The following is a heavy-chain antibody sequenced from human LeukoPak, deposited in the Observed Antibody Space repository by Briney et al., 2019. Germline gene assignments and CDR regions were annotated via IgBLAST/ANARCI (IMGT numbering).Heavy chain of an antibody. V-gene: IGHV3-53*04. J-gene: IGHJ1*01. CDR1: GXTASSNY. CDR3: ARGYGDYDYFQH. CDR2: IYSGGST. Sequence: GGSLRLSCAASGXTASSNYMSWVRQAPGKGLGWVSVIYSGGSTYYADSVKGRFTISRHNSKNTLYLQMNSLRAEDTAVYYCARGYGDYDYFQHWGQGTLVTVSS. D-gene: IGHD4-17*01.